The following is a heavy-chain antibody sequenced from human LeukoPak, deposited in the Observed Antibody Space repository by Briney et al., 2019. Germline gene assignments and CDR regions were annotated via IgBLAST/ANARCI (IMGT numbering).Heavy chain of an antibody. CDR3: ARTPDCSDGSCYQYFQY. Sequence: SQTLSLTCTVSGGSISSGDYYWSWIRQYPGKGLEWIGYVHHSGSTYYNPSLKSRVAMSIDTSKDQFSLRVYSVTAADTAVYYCARTPDCSDGSCYQYFQYWGQGALVTVSS. J-gene: IGHJ1*01. V-gene: IGHV4-31*03. D-gene: IGHD2-15*01. CDR2: VHHSGST. CDR1: GGSISSGDYY.